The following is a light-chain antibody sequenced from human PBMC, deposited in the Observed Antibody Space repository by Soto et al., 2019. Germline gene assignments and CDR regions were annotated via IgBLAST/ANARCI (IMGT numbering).Light chain of an antibody. Sequence: EIVLTQSPATLSLSPGERVTLSCRASQSVGSYLAWYQQKPGQAPRLLIYDASNRATGIPARFSGSGSGTDFTLTISSLEPEDFAVYDCQQRSNWPLTFGGGTKVEIK. CDR2: DAS. CDR3: QQRSNWPLT. CDR1: QSVGSY. V-gene: IGKV3-11*01. J-gene: IGKJ4*01.